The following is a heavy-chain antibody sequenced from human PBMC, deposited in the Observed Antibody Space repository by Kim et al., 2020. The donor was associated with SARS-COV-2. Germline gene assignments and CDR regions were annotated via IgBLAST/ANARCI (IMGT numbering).Heavy chain of an antibody. CDR3: ARTIESSEVRGFDY. CDR1: GFTFTDFW. Sequence: GGSLRLSCTASGFTFTDFWMHWVRQAPGKGLVWVSRIYSDGRRPSYADSVKGRFTISRDNAQNTVHLQMNSLRAEDTALHYCARTIESSEVRGFDYWGQGTLVTVSS. V-gene: IGHV3-74*01. J-gene: IGHJ4*02. CDR2: IYSDGRRP. D-gene: IGHD3-10*01.